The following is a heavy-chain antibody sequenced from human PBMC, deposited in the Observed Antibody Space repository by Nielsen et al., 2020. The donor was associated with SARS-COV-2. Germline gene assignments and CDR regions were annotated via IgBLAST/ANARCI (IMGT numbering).Heavy chain of an antibody. D-gene: IGHD1-26*01. CDR1: GFSFSDCS. CDR2: IRSKANDYAT. CDR3: TRVNPTSDSWFDAFDI. J-gene: IGHJ3*02. Sequence: GESLKISCAASGFSFSDCSMNWVRQASGKGLEWLGRIRSKANDYATDYPASVKGRFVISRDDSKNTAYLLMNSLKIDDTAVYFCTRVNPTSDSWFDAFDIWGHGTLVTVSS. V-gene: IGHV3-73*01.